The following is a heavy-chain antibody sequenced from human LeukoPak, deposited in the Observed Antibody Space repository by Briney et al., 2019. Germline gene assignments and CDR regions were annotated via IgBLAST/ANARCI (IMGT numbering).Heavy chain of an antibody. V-gene: IGHV4-59*08. CDR1: GGSISSYY. D-gene: IGHD2-15*01. CDR3: ARLVHCSGGSCYSAGGRDWFDP. J-gene: IGHJ5*02. Sequence: SETLSLTCTVSGGSISSYYWNWIRQPPGKGLEWIGYIDYSGSTNYSPSLKSRVTISVDTSKNQFSLKLSSVTAADTAVYYCARLVHCSGGSCYSAGGRDWFDPWGQGTLVTVSS. CDR2: IDYSGST.